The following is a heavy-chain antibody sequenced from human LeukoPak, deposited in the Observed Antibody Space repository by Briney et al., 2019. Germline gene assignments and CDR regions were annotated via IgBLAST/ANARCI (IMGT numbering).Heavy chain of an antibody. J-gene: IGHJ5*02. D-gene: IGHD6-19*01. V-gene: IGHV4-30-4*07. Sequence: SETLSLTCAVSGGSISSGVYSWSWVRQPPGKGLEWIGYIYYGGNTYYNPSLKSRVTISVDTSKNQFSLKLSSVTAADTAVYYCARVGKQWLVLRGWFDPWGQGTLVTVSS. CDR2: IYYGGNT. CDR3: ARVGKQWLVLRGWFDP. CDR1: GGSISSGVYS.